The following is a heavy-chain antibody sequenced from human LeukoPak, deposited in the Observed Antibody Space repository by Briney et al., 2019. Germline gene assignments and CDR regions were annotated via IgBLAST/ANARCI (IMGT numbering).Heavy chain of an antibody. Sequence: SETLSLTCTVSGDSISSYYWSWIRQPPGKGLEWSAFIYYTGTTNYNPSLKSRLTISVDTSRNQLSLKLNSVTAADTAVYYCARGVVPAGYYYFYIDVWGKGTTVTVSS. D-gene: IGHD2-21*02. CDR3: ARGVVPAGYYYFYIDV. J-gene: IGHJ6*03. V-gene: IGHV4-59*01. CDR1: GDSISSYY. CDR2: IYYTGTT.